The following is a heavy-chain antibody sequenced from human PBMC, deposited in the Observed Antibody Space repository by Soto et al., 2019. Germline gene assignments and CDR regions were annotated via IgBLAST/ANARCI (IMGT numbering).Heavy chain of an antibody. D-gene: IGHD3-3*01. CDR1: GGSISSGGYY. V-gene: IGHV4-31*03. CDR2: IYYSGST. CDR3: ARAKGPTYYDFWSGSYYYYYGMDV. Sequence: PSETLSLTCTVSGGSISSGGYYWSWIRQHPGKGLEWIGCIYYSGSTYYNPSLKSRVTISVDTSKNQFSLKLSSVTAADTAVYYCARAKGPTYYDFWSGSYYYYYGMDVWGQGTTVTVSS. J-gene: IGHJ6*02.